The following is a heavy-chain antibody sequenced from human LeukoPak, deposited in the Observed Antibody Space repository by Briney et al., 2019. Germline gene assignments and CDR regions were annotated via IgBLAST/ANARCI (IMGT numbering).Heavy chain of an antibody. CDR1: GFSFTDYP. CDR3: ARGASRTTVTVVDY. V-gene: IGHV3-48*04. J-gene: IGHJ4*02. D-gene: IGHD4-17*01. Sequence: GGSLRLSCATSGFSFTDYPMNWVRQAPGKGLEWLSYISSSGSKIFYADSVKGRFTISRDNAKNSLSLQMNSLRAEDTAVYYCARGASRTTVTVVDYWGQGTLVTVSS. CDR2: ISSSGSKI.